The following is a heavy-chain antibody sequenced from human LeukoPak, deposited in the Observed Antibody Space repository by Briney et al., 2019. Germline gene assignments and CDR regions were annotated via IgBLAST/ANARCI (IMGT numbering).Heavy chain of an antibody. CDR3: ARYAHGSRSYYQKPFDY. Sequence: ASVKVSCKASGYTFTSYDINWVRQATGQGLEWMGWMSPDSGNTGYAQKFQGRVTMTGNTSISTAYMELSSLTSDDTAVYYCARYAHGSRSYYQKPFDYWGQGTLVTVSS. CDR2: MSPDSGNT. J-gene: IGHJ4*01. CDR1: GYTFTSYD. D-gene: IGHD3-10*01. V-gene: IGHV1-8*01.